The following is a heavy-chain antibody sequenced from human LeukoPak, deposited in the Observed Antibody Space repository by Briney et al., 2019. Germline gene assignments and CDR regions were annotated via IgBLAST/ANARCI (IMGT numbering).Heavy chain of an antibody. CDR1: GYTFTGYY. D-gene: IGHD3-22*01. CDR2: INPNSGGT. J-gene: IGHJ3*02. CDR3: ARIRHYYDSSGTGDALDI. V-gene: IGHV1-2*02. Sequence: ASVKVSCKASGYTFTGYYMHWVRQAPGQGLEWMGWINPNSGGTNYAQKFQGRVTMTRDTSISTAYMELSRLRSDDTAVYYCARIRHYYDSSGTGDALDIWGQGTMVTVSS.